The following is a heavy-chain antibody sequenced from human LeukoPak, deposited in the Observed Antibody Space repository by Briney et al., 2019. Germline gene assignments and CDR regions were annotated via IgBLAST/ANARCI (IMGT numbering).Heavy chain of an antibody. CDR2: ISSSSSYI. Sequence: PGGSLRLSCAASGFTFSTYSMNWVRQAPGEGLEWVSSISSSSSYIYYADSLKGRFSISRDNAKNSLYLQMNGLRAEDTAVYYCARIQLNSYYYMDVWGKGTTVTVS. CDR3: ARIQLNSYYYMDV. D-gene: IGHD2-2*01. V-gene: IGHV3-21*01. CDR1: GFTFSTYS. J-gene: IGHJ6*03.